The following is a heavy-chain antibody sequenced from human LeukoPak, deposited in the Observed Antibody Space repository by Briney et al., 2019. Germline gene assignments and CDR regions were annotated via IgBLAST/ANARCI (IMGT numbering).Heavy chain of an antibody. CDR2: MNPNSGNT. D-gene: IGHD3-3*01. CDR3: ARVTDYDFWSGYYVRPYYFDY. CDR1: GYTFTSYD. J-gene: IGHJ4*02. V-gene: IGHV1-8*01. Sequence: GASVKVSCKASGYTFTSYDINWVRQATGQGLEWMGWMNPNSGNTGYAQKFQGSVTMTRNTSISTAYMELSSLRSEDTAVYYCARVTDYDFWSGYYVRPYYFDYWGQGTLVTVSS.